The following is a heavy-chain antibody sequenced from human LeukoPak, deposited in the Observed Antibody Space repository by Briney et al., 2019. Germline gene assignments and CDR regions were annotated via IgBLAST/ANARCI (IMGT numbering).Heavy chain of an antibody. J-gene: IGHJ6*03. Sequence: SVKVSCKASGGTFSSYTISWVRQAPEQGLEWMGRIIPILGIANYAQKFQGRVTITADKSTSTAYMELSSLRSEDTAVYYCARDAVVAATPRYMDVWGKGTTVTVSS. CDR2: IIPILGIA. CDR1: GGTFSSYT. D-gene: IGHD2-15*01. CDR3: ARDAVVAATPRYMDV. V-gene: IGHV1-69*04.